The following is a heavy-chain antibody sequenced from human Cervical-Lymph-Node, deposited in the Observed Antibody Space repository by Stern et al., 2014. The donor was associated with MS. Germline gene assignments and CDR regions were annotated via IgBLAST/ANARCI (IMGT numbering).Heavy chain of an antibody. Sequence: VQLVQSGAEEKKPGASVKISCKASGHTFPGFYVNWVRQAPGRGPEWMGWINPSGTRATYAPKFQGRVIMTSDMSTTTSYLELNSLRFEDTATYFCASRKPLVRGSMWGDWDYHCLDVWGPGTTVTVAS. J-gene: IGHJ6*02. D-gene: IGHD3-10*01. CDR1: GHTFPGFY. CDR2: INPSGTRA. V-gene: IGHV1-46*03. CDR3: ASRKPLVRGSMWGDWDYHCLDV.